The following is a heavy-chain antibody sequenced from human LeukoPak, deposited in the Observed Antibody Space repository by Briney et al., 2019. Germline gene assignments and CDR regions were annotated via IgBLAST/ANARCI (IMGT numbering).Heavy chain of an antibody. Sequence: GASVTVSCKASGYTFTALAMHWVRQAPGQRLEWMGWINVGNGNTKYSQKFQGRVTITRDTSASTAYMELSSLGSEDTAVYYCVREGLKGLDYWGQGNLVTVSS. CDR2: INVGNGNT. V-gene: IGHV1-3*01. J-gene: IGHJ4*02. D-gene: IGHD2-8*01. CDR1: GYTFTALA. CDR3: VREGLKGLDY.